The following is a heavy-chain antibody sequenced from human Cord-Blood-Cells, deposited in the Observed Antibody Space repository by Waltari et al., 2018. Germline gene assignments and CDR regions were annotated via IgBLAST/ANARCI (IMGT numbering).Heavy chain of an antibody. Sequence: QVQLQQWGAGLLKPSETLYLTCAVSGGSFSGYYWSWIRPPPGKGLEWMGEINHSGSTNYNPSLKSRVTISVDTSKNQFSLKLSSVTAADTAVYYCARGGPMRYSGSYFDYWGQGTLVTVSS. V-gene: IGHV4-34*01. D-gene: IGHD1-26*01. CDR3: ARGGPMRYSGSYFDY. CDR1: GGSFSGYY. J-gene: IGHJ4*02. CDR2: INHSGST.